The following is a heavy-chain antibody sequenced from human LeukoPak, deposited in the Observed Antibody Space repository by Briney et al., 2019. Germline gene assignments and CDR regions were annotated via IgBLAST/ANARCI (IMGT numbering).Heavy chain of an antibody. CDR1: GGSISNYY. D-gene: IGHD4-17*01. V-gene: IGHV4-59*01. CDR3: AREGDGDHAALDY. J-gene: IGHJ4*02. Sequence: TSETLSLTCTVSGGSISNYYWSWIRQPPGKGLEWIGNVFYSGTTNSNPSLKSRVTISVDTSKNQFSLRLSSVTAADTAVYYCAREGDGDHAALDYWGRGTLVTVSS. CDR2: VFYSGTT.